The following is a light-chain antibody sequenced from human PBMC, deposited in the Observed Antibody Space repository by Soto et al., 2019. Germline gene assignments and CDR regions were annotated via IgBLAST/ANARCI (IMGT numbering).Light chain of an antibody. CDR3: QQYYDWPTIT. Sequence: EIVMTQSPATLSVPPGDRATLSCRASESVRSNLAWYQQKPGQAPRLLIYGASIRAADIPARFSGSGSGTEFTLTISTLQSQDFAIYYCQQYYDWPTITFGQGTLLE. J-gene: IGKJ5*01. V-gene: IGKV3-15*01. CDR2: GAS. CDR1: ESVRSN.